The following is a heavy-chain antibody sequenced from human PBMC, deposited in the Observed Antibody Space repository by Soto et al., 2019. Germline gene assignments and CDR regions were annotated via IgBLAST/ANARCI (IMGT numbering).Heavy chain of an antibody. CDR2: IYYSGST. V-gene: IGHV4-31*03. CDR3: ARGYCSGGSCYGKMNWFDP. J-gene: IGHJ5*02. CDR1: GGSISSGGYY. Sequence: ASETLSLTCTVSGGSISSGGYYWSWIRQHPGKGLEWIGYIYYSGSTYYNPSLKSRVTISVDTSKNQFSLKLSSVTAADTAVYYCARGYCSGGSCYGKMNWFDPWGQGTLVTVSS. D-gene: IGHD2-15*01.